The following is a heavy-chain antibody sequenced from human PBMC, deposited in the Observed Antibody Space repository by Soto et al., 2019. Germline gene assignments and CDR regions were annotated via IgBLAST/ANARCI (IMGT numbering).Heavy chain of an antibody. CDR2: IWYDGSNN. CDR3: AREEGYSSSWWEDYYYGMDV. V-gene: IGHV3-33*01. CDR1: GFTFSSYG. Sequence: QVQLVASGGGVVQPGRSLRLSCAASGFTFSSYGMHWVRQAPGKGLEWVAVIWYDGSNNYYADSVKGRFTISRDNSKNTLYMQMNSLRAEDTAVYYCAREEGYSSSWWEDYYYGMDVWGQGTTVTVSS. J-gene: IGHJ6*02. D-gene: IGHD6-13*01.